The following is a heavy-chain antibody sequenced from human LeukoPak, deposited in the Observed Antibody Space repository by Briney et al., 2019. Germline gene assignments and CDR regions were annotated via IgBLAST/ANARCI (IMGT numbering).Heavy chain of an antibody. J-gene: IGHJ6*03. Sequence: GGSLRLSCAASGFTFSSYGMHWVRQAPGKGLEWVAYISYDGSNKYYADSVKGRFTISRDNAKNSLYLQMNSLRAEDTAVYYCARDLYYYYMDVWGKGTTVTISS. CDR2: ISYDGSNK. V-gene: IGHV3-30*03. CDR1: GFTFSSYG. CDR3: ARDLYYYYMDV.